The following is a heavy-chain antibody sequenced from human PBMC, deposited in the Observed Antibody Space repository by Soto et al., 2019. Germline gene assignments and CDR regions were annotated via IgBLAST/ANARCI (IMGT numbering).Heavy chain of an antibody. V-gene: IGHV6-1*01. CDR2: TYYRSKWYN. J-gene: IGHJ6*02. CDR1: GDSVSSNSAA. CDR3: ARDRITMIVVVTTTPYYYYYGMDV. Sequence: SQTLSLTCAISGDSVSSNSAAWNWIRQSPSRGLEWLGRTYYRSKWYNDYAVSVKSRITINPDTSKNQFSLQLNSVTPEDTAVYYCARDRITMIVVVTTTPYYYYYGMDVWGQGTTVTVSS. D-gene: IGHD3-22*01.